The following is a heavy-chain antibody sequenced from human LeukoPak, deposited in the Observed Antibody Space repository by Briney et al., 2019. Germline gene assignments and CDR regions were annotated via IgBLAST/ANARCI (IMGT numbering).Heavy chain of an antibody. V-gene: IGHV3-7*01. J-gene: IGHJ5*02. CDR3: VRGGGRFEH. Sequence: PGGSLRLSCAASGFTFSGYWMSWVRQSPGKGLEWVANIKEDGGEKNYVDSVKGRFTFSRDNAKSSLYLQMSSLRDEDTAVYYCVRGGGRFEHWGQGTLVTVSS. CDR2: IKEDGGEK. D-gene: IGHD1-26*01. CDR1: GFTFSGYW.